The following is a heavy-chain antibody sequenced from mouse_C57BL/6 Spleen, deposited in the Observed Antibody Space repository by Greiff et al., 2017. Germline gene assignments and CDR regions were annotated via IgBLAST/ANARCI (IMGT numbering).Heavy chain of an antibody. J-gene: IGHJ2*01. V-gene: IGHV1-82*01. CDR2: IYPGDGDT. Sequence: QVQLQQSGPELVKPGASVKISCKASGYAFSSSWMNWVKPRPGKGLEWIGRIYPGDGDTNYNGKFKGKATLTADKSSSTAYMQLSSLTSEDSAVYFCARWRDYYDYWGQGTTLTVSS. CDR1: GYAFSSSW. CDR3: ARWRDYYDY.